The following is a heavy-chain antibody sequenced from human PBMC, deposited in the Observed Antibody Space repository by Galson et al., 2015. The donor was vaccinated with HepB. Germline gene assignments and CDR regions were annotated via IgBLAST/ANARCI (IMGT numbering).Heavy chain of an antibody. Sequence: SLRLSCAASGFTFSSYWMHWVRQAPGKGLVWVSRINSDGSSTSYADSVKGRFTISRDNAKNTLYLQMNSLRAEDTAVYYCARARSSFHDAFDIWGQGTMVTVSS. D-gene: IGHD2-21*01. V-gene: IGHV3-74*01. J-gene: IGHJ3*02. CDR3: ARARSSFHDAFDI. CDR2: INSDGSST. CDR1: GFTFSSYW.